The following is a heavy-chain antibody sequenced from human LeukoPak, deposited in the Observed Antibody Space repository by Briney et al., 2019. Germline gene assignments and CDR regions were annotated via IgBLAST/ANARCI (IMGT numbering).Heavy chain of an antibody. V-gene: IGHV4-39*07. CDR1: GGSISSSSYY. D-gene: IGHD5-24*01. Sequence: TSETLSLTCTVSGGSISSSSYYWGWIRQPPGKGLEWIGSIYYSGSTYYNPSLKSRVTISVDTSKNQFSLKLSSVTAADTAVYYCARVHWLQARILFDYWGQGTLVTVSS. CDR3: ARVHWLQARILFDY. J-gene: IGHJ4*02. CDR2: IYYSGST.